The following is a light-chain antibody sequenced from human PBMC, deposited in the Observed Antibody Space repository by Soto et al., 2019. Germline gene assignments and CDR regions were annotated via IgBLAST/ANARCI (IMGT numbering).Light chain of an antibody. Sequence: DIQMTQSPSTLSASVGDRVTITCRASQSMSSWLAWYQQKPGKAPKLLIYDASSLESGVPSRFSGSGSGTEFTLTISSLQPDDFATYYCQQCNSYPLTFGGGTKV. CDR1: QSMSSW. CDR2: DAS. V-gene: IGKV1-5*01. J-gene: IGKJ4*01. CDR3: QQCNSYPLT.